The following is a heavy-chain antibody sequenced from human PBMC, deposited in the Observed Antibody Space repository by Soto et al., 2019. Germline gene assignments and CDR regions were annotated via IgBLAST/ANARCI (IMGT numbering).Heavy chain of an antibody. D-gene: IGHD4-17*01. Sequence: PGGSLRLSCAASGFTFSGSAMHWVRQASGKGLEWVGRIRSKANSYATAYAASVKGRFTISRDDSKNTAYLQMNSLKTEDTAVYYCTTRTTTPAWYFDLWGRAPWSPSPQ. CDR2: IRSKANSYAT. V-gene: IGHV3-73*01. CDR3: TTRTTTPAWYFDL. J-gene: IGHJ2*01. CDR1: GFTFSGSA.